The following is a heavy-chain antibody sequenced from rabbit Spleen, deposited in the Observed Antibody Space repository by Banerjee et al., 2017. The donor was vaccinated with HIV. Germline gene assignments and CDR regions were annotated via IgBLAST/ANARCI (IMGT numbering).Heavy chain of an antibody. CDR3: ARDLASVVRWNFNL. CDR2: IYTISGSA. D-gene: IGHD3-1*01. Sequence: QALEEAGGDQVMPGAALTLTCRASGFSCSSDYYMCWGREAPGKGLELIACIYTISGSASSASWAKGRFSISKTSSTTVTLQMTSLTASDTATYFCARDLASVVRWNFNLWGPGTLVTVS. V-gene: IGHV1S40*01. CDR1: GFSCSSDYY. J-gene: IGHJ4*01.